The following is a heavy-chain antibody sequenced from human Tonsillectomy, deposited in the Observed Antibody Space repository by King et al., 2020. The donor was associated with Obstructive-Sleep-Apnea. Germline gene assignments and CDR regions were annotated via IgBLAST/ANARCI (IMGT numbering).Heavy chain of an antibody. CDR1: GYTFTSHD. J-gene: IGHJ6*02. CDR2: MNPNSGNT. Sequence: VQLVESGAEVKKPGASVKVSCKASGYTFTSHDINWVRQATGQGLEWMGWMNPNSGNTGYAQKFQDRVTMTRDTSISTAYMELSSLRSEDTAVYYCAAGSGYDYGMDVWGQGTTVTVSS. D-gene: IGHD5-12*01. CDR3: AAGSGYDYGMDV. V-gene: IGHV1-8*01.